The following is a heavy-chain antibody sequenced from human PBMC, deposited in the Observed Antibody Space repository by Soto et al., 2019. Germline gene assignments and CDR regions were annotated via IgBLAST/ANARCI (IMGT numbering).Heavy chain of an antibody. V-gene: IGHV3-30*03. J-gene: IGHJ6*02. Sequence: WGSRRLSCAASGFTFSSCGMHWVRQDPGRGVEGVAVISCYVSNKYCADSVKGRFTISRDNSKNTLYLQMNSLRAEDTAVYYCATKAAWAAGRYNSYYVGTDVWGHGNTVTVS. CDR2: ISCYVSNK. CDR1: GFTFSSCG. CDR3: ATKAAWAAGRYNSYYVGTDV. D-gene: IGHD6-13*01.